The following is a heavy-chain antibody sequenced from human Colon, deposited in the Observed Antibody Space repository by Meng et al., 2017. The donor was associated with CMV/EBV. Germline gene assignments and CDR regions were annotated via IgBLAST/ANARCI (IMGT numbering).Heavy chain of an antibody. CDR3: AREYYDILTGDHRAYYYGMDV. Sequence: ASVKVSCKASGYTFTRYGISWVRQAPGQGLEWMGWISADNGDTNYSQKLQGRVTMTTDSSTSTAYMELRSLRSDDTAVYYCAREYYDILTGDHRAYYYGMDVWGQGTTVTVSS. D-gene: IGHD3-9*01. J-gene: IGHJ6*02. CDR1: GYTFTRYG. V-gene: IGHV1-18*01. CDR2: ISADNGDT.